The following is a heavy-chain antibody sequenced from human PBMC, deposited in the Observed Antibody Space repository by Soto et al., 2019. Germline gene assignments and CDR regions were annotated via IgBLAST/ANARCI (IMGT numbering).Heavy chain of an antibody. Sequence: QVHLVQSGAEVKKPGSSVKVSCKTSGGTFSDSAINWLRQTPGQGLEWMGGLVPMFRTANYAPNLQGRVPITADESTSTVFMELSRLTFAATAVYYSARVLVATYFPFDFWGQGTLLTVSS. CDR3: ARVLVATYFPFDF. J-gene: IGHJ4*02. D-gene: IGHD3-9*01. V-gene: IGHV1-69*12. CDR2: LVPMFRTA. CDR1: GGTFSDSA.